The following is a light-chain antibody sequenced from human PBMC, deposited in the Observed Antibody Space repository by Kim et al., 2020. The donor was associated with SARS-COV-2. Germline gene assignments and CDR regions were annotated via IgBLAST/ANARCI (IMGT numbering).Light chain of an antibody. V-gene: IGLV3-1*01. Sequence: SVSPGQTASITCSGDKLGDKYASWYQQKPGQPPVPVIYQDTQRPSGIPERFSGSNSGNTATLTISGTEAMDEADYYCLAWDSSTGVFGTGTKVTVL. J-gene: IGLJ1*01. CDR1: KLGDKY. CDR3: LAWDSSTGV. CDR2: QDT.